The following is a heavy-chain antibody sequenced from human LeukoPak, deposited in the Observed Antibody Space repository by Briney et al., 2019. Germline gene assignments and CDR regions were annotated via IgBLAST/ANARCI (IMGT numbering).Heavy chain of an antibody. Sequence: PGGSLRLSCAASGFTFSAYAMSWVRQAPGKRLEWVSTISGSDSSTYYADSVKGRFTISRDNSKNTLYLQMNSLRAEDTAVYYCAKDDYFDYWGQGTLVTVSS. CDR3: AKDDYFDY. V-gene: IGHV3-23*01. J-gene: IGHJ4*02. CDR2: ISGSDSST. CDR1: GFTFSAYA.